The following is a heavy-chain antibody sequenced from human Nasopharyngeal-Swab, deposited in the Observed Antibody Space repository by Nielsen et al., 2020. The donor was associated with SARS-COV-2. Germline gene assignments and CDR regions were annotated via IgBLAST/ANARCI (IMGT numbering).Heavy chain of an antibody. CDR3: AKDSGAGFCDDGSCFPTNH. CDR1: AFTFSGYW. J-gene: IGHJ5*02. CDR2: MSGRGEKT. Sequence: GESLKISCAASAFTFSGYWMNWVRHAPGKGLEWVSGMSGRGEKTYYAESVKGRFTISRDISKNTLYLQMNGLRAEDTAVYYCAKDSGAGFCDDGSCFPTNHWGLGTLVTVSS. V-gene: IGHV3-23*01. D-gene: IGHD2-15*01.